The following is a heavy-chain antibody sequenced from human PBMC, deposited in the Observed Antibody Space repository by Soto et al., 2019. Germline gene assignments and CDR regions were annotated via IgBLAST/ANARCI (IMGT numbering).Heavy chain of an antibody. D-gene: IGHD2-2*02. J-gene: IGHJ6*02. CDR1: GYTFTGYY. Sequence: ASVKVSCKASGYTFTGYYMHWVRQAPGQGLEWMGWINPNSGGTNYAQKFQGRVTMTRDTSISTAYMELSRLRSDDTAGYYCASSSSYCSSTSCYNSYYYYGMDVWGQGTTVTVSS. CDR2: INPNSGGT. CDR3: ASSSSYCSSTSCYNSYYYYGMDV. V-gene: IGHV1-2*02.